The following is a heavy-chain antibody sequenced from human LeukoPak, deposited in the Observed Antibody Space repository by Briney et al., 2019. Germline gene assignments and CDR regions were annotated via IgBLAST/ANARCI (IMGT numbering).Heavy chain of an antibody. CDR1: GGSISSGGYS. Sequence: PSQTLSLTCAVSGGSISSGGYSWSWIRQPPGKGLEWIGYIYHSGSTYYNPSLKSRVTISVDRSKNQFSLKLSSVTAADTAVYYCARELAKVVKRDWYFDLWGRGTLVTVSS. J-gene: IGHJ2*01. D-gene: IGHD5-12*01. V-gene: IGHV4-30-2*01. CDR2: IYHSGST. CDR3: ARELAKVVKRDWYFDL.